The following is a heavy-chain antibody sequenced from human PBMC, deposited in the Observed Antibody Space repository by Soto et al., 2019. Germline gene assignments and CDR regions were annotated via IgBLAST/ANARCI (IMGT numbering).Heavy chain of an antibody. CDR3: ARYAAVAGILDY. V-gene: IGHV4-59*08. CDR2: IYYSGST. Sequence: SETLSLTCTVSGGSISSYYWSWIRQPPGKGLEWIGYIYYSGSTNYNPSLKSRVTISVDTSKNQFSLTLSSVTAADTAVYYCARYAAVAGILDYWGQGTLVTVSS. J-gene: IGHJ4*02. CDR1: GGSISSYY. D-gene: IGHD6-19*01.